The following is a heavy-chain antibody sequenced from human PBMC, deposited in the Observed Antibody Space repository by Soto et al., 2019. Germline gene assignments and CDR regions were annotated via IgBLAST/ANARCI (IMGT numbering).Heavy chain of an antibody. J-gene: IGHJ4*02. CDR1: GFAFSNYA. D-gene: IGHD6-6*01. CDR2: ISTSIDAT. CDR3: AKDRTVAARNFDY. V-gene: IGHV3-23*01. Sequence: GASLTLSCTASGFAFSNYAMGWVRQAPGKGLEWFSSISTSIDATYYADSVKGRFTISRDDSKNTLYLQMNSLRAEDSAVYYCAKDRTVAARNFDYWGQGIQVTVSS.